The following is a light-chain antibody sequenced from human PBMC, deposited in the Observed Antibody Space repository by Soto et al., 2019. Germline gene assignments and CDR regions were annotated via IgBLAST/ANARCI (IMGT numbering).Light chain of an antibody. CDR1: QSVNSN. J-gene: IGKJ1*01. CDR2: GAS. Sequence: EIVITQSPAPLSVSPGERATLSCRASQSVNSNLVWYEQNTGQAARLLVCGASTRATGILARFSGRGSGPEFNLPITRLQSEDFAVYYCQKYNSCPPAFGQGTKV. CDR3: QKYNSCPPA. V-gene: IGKV3-15*01.